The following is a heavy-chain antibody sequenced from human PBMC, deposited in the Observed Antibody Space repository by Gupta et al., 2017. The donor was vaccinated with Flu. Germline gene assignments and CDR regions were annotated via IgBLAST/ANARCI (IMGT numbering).Heavy chain of an antibody. D-gene: IGHD6-19*01. V-gene: IGHV1-2*02. CDR1: GYTFTGYY. J-gene: IGHJ4*02. Sequence: QVQLVQSGAEVKKPGASVKVSCTASGYTFTGYYFHWVRQAPGQGLEWMGYINPNSGGTNPAQKLQGRVTMTRDTSISTAYMELNRLTSDDTAVYYRARGGTSGWEPFDYWGQGTLVTVSS. CDR2: INPNSGGT. CDR3: ARGGTSGWEPFDY.